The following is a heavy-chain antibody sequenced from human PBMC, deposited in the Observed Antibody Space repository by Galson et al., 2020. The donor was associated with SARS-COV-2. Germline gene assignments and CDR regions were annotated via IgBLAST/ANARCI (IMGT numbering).Heavy chain of an antibody. J-gene: IGHJ5*01. Sequence: ETSETLSLTCAVHAEFMSDYFWAWIRQPPGKGLEWIGEINHSGGTNYNPSLKSRFSISVDTSKRQFSLTLTSVTAADTAVYYCARVPQEVAGTGWFDSWGQGSLVTVSS. D-gene: IGHD6-19*01. CDR1: AEFMSDYF. CDR3: ARVPQEVAGTGWFDS. V-gene: IGHV4-34*01. CDR2: INHSGGT.